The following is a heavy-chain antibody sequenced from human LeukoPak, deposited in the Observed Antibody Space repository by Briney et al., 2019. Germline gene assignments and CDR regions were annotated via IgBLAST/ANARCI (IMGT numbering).Heavy chain of an antibody. J-gene: IGHJ3*02. V-gene: IGHV3-21*01. CDR3: ARGGSYLSAFDI. D-gene: IGHD1-26*01. CDR2: ISSSSYI. Sequence: GGSLRLSCAASGFTFSSYSINWVRQAPGKGLEWVSSISSSSYIYYADSVKGRFTISRDNAKNSLYLQMNSLRAEDTAVYYCARGGSYLSAFDIWGQGTMVTVSS. CDR1: GFTFSSYS.